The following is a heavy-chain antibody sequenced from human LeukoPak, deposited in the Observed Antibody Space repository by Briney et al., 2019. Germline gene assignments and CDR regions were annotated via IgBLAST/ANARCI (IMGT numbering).Heavy chain of an antibody. CDR3: ARVGGYSYGYSYYYYMDV. CDR2: IYSGGST. CDR1: GFTVSSNY. D-gene: IGHD5-18*01. V-gene: IGHV3-53*01. J-gene: IGHJ6*03. Sequence: GGSLRLSCAASGFTVSSNYMSWVRQAPGKGLEWVSVIYSGGSTYYADSVKGRFTISRDNSKNTLYLQMNSLRAEDTAVYYCARVGGYSYGYSYYYYMDVWGKGTTVIISS.